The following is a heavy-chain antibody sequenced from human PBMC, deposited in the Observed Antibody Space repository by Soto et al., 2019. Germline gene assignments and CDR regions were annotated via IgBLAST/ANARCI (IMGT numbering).Heavy chain of an antibody. CDR1: GFTFRGYW. CDR3: ARDRDIVGASPLAY. Sequence: GVSLRLSCAASGFTFRGYWMNWVRQAPGKGLVWVSHITTDGGSTNYADSVKGRFTISRDNAKDTLYLYMSSLRVDDTAVYYCARDRDIVGASPLAYWGQGTLVTVSS. J-gene: IGHJ4*02. D-gene: IGHD1-26*01. V-gene: IGHV3-74*01. CDR2: ITTDGGST.